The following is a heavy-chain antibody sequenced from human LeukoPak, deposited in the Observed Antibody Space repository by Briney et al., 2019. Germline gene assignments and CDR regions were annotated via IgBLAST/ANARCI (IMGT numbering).Heavy chain of an antibody. CDR1: GGSISSSSYY. V-gene: IGHV4-39*07. Sequence: PSETLSLTCTVSGGSISSSSYYWGWIRQPPGKGLEWIGSIYYSGSTYYNPSLKSRVTISVDTSKNQFSLKLSSVTAADTAVYYCAREYSGSQTDYWGQGTLVTVSS. CDR2: IYYSGST. J-gene: IGHJ4*02. D-gene: IGHD1-26*01. CDR3: AREYSGSQTDY.